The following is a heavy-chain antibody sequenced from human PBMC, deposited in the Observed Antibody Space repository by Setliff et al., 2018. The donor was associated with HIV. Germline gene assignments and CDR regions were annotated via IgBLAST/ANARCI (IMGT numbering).Heavy chain of an antibody. D-gene: IGHD3-22*01. J-gene: IGHJ4*02. CDR3: AKGGGRPGDYYDSSGYYYPY. Sequence: SVKVSCKASGGTFSSYAISWVRQAPGQGLEWMGGIIPIFGTANYAQKFQGRVTITADESTSTAYMELSSLGSEDTAVYYCAKGGGRPGDYYDSSGYYYPYWGQGTLVTVSS. CDR2: IIPIFGTA. CDR1: GGTFSSYA. V-gene: IGHV1-69*13.